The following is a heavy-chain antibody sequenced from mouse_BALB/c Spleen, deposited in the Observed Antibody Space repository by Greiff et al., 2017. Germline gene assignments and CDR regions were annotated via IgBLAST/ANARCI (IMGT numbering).Heavy chain of an antibody. Sequence: DVQLQESGPGLVKPSQSLSLTCSVTGYSITSGYYWNWIRQFPGNKLEWMGYISYDGSNNYNPSLKNRISITRDTSKNQFFLKLNSVTTEDTATYYCARGALLGYAMDYWGQGTSVTVSS. CDR2: ISYDGSN. J-gene: IGHJ4*01. D-gene: IGHD1-1*01. CDR1: GYSITSGYY. CDR3: ARGALLGYAMDY. V-gene: IGHV3-6*02.